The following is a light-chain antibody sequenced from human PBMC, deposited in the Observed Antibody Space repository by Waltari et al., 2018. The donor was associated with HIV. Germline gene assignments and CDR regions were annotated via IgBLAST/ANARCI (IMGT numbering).Light chain of an antibody. V-gene: IGLV6-57*01. Sequence: KFMLTQPHSLSESPGKTISISCTRGSGDISNNFVPWFQTRPCGSPTTGSNEEARRPSGVPVRFPGSMDSSSSSASLTISGLKTENEADYYCQSYDRGDAVFGGGTKLTV. CDR3: QSYDRGDAV. CDR1: SGDISNNF. J-gene: IGLJ2*01. CDR2: EEA.